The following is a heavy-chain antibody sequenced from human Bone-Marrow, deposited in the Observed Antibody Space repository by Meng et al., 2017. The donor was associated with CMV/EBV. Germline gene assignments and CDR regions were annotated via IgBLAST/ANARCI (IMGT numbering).Heavy chain of an antibody. Sequence: SETLSLTCTVSGGSISSGGYYWSWIRQHPGKGLEWIGYIYYSGSTYYNPSLKSRVTISVDTSKNQFSLKLSSVTAADTAVYYCAREGTTLSPYYYYGMDVWGQGTTVTFSS. CDR2: IYYSGST. D-gene: IGHD4-17*01. CDR1: GGSISSGGYY. J-gene: IGHJ6*02. V-gene: IGHV4-31*03. CDR3: AREGTTLSPYYYYGMDV.